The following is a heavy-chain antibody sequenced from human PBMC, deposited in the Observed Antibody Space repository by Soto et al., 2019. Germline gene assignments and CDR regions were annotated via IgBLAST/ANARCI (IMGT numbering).Heavy chain of an antibody. CDR2: IYYSGST. CDR3: ARHIPIMVRGVIGVSWFDP. CDR1: GGSISSSSYY. J-gene: IGHJ5*02. V-gene: IGHV4-39*01. Sequence: PSETLSLTCTVSGGSISSSSYYWGWIRQPPGKGLEWIGSIYYSGSTYYNPSLKSRVTISVDTSKNQFSLKLSSVTAADTAVYYCARHIPIMVRGVIGVSWFDPWGQGTLVTVSS. D-gene: IGHD3-10*01.